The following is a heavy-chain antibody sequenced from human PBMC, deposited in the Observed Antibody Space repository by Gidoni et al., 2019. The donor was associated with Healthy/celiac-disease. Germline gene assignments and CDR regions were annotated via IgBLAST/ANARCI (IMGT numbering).Heavy chain of an antibody. Sequence: QVQLQESGPGLVKPSQTLSLTYTVSGSSISSGGYYWSWLRQHPGKGLEWIGYIYYSGSTYYNPSLKSRVTISVDTSKNQFSLKLSSVTAADTAVYYCARGDYYYGMDVWGQGTTVTVSS. CDR3: ARGDYYYGMDV. CDR2: IYYSGST. V-gene: IGHV4-31*03. J-gene: IGHJ6*02. CDR1: GSSISSGGYY.